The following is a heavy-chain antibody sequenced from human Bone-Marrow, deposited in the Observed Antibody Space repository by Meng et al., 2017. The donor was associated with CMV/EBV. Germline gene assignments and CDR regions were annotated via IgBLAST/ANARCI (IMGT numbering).Heavy chain of an antibody. CDR3: SSPPTYYYNSSGYYHRDY. CDR2: ISSSGSSI. D-gene: IGHD3-22*01. V-gene: IGHV3-48*03. J-gene: IGHJ4*02. Sequence: GESLKISCAVSGFTFSSYEMNWVRQAPGKGLEWVSYISSSGSSIYYADSVTGRFTVSRDNVKNSLYLQMSSLRAEDTAVYYCSSPPTYYYNSSGYYHRDYWGQGNLVTVSS. CDR1: GFTFSSYE.